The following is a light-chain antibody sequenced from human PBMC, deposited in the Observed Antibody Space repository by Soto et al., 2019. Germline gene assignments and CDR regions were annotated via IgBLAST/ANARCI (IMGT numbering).Light chain of an antibody. V-gene: IGLV2-14*01. Sequence: QSALTQPASVSGSPGQSITICCTGTSSDVGGYNYVSWYQQHPGKAPKLMIYEVSNRPSGVSNRFSGSKSGNTASLTISGLQAEDEADYYCSSYTSSSIDYVFGTGTKVTVL. CDR2: EVS. CDR1: SSDVGGYNY. J-gene: IGLJ1*01. CDR3: SSYTSSSIDYV.